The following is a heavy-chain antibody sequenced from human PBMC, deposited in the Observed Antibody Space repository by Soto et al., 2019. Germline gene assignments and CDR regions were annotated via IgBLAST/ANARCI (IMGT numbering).Heavy chain of an antibody. Sequence: SETLSLTCAVYGGSFSGYYWSWIRQPPGKGLEWIGEINHSGSTNYNPSLKSRVTISVDTSKNQFSLKLSSVTAADTAVYYCARDSVVGLVRYYYGSGSYYNYWGQGTLVTVSS. CDR1: GGSFSGYY. CDR2: INHSGST. V-gene: IGHV4-34*01. CDR3: ARDSVVGLVRYYYGSGSYYNY. D-gene: IGHD3-10*01. J-gene: IGHJ4*02.